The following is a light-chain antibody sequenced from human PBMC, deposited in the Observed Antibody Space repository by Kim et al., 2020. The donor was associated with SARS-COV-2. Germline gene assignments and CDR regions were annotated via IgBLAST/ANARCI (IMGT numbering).Light chain of an antibody. CDR2: QDS. CDR1: KLGDKY. J-gene: IGLJ2*01. Sequence: SVSPVQTASITCSGDKLGDKYACWYQQKPGQSPVLVIYQDSKRPSGIPERFSGSNSGNTATLTISGTQAMDEADYYCQAWDSSHVVFGGGTQLTVL. CDR3: QAWDSSHVV. V-gene: IGLV3-1*01.